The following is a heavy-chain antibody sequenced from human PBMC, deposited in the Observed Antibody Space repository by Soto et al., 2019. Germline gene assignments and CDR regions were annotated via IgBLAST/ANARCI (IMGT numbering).Heavy chain of an antibody. V-gene: IGHV1-46*01. CDR1: GYTFTIYY. Sequence: ASVKVSCKAFGYTFTIYYIHWVRQAPGQGLEWMGVINTSGGSPTYAQKFQDRVTMTRDTSTSTVYMELSSLRSEDTAVYYCARRGRHYAYYYYYGMDVWGQGTKVTVSS. D-gene: IGHD2-2*01. CDR2: INTSGGSP. CDR3: ARRGRHYAYYYYYGMDV. J-gene: IGHJ6*02.